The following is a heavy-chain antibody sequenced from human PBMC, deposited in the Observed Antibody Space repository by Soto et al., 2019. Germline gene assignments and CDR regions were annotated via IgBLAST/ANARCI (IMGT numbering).Heavy chain of an antibody. V-gene: IGHV4-30-4*01. CDR2: VYYSESA. CDR3: ARVIITATGTSGFDS. Sequence: QVQLQESGPGLVKPSQTLSLTCTVSGGSIRSSDYYWSWIRQPPGKGLEWIGYVYYSESADYNPSLQSRGFISIDTSKNQFSLTLSSVTAADTAGYYCARVIITATGTSGFDSWGQGTLVTVSS. CDR1: GGSIRSSDYY. J-gene: IGHJ4*02. D-gene: IGHD6-13*01.